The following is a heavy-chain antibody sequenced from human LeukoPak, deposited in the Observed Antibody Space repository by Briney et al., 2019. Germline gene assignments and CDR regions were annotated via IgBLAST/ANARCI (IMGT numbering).Heavy chain of an antibody. CDR1: GGSISSSNYY. CDR2: IYYSGTT. J-gene: IGHJ6*03. D-gene: IGHD3-3*01. CDR3: ARPISDYYYYYIDV. V-gene: IGHV4-39*01. Sequence: KTSETLSLTCSVSGGSISSSNYYWGWIRQPPGKGLEWIGTIYYSGTTYYNPSLESRVTISEDMSKNQFSLTLRSVTAADTAVYYCARPISDYYYYYIDVWGKGTTVTVSS.